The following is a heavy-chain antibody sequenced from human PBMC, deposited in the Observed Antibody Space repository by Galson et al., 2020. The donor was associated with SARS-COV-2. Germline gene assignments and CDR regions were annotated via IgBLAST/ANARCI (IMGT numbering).Heavy chain of an antibody. J-gene: IGHJ6*03. CDR3: ARGVDYDFWSGYYRGFYYYYYMDV. V-gene: IGHV4-59*11. D-gene: IGHD3-3*01. CDR2: IYYSGST. Sequence: SETLSLTCTVSGGSISSHYWSWIRQPPGKGLEWIGYIYYSGSTNYNPSLKSRVTISVDTSKNQFSLKLSSVTAADTAVYYCARGVDYDFWSGYYRGFYYYYYMDVWGKGTTVTVSS. CDR1: GGSISSHY.